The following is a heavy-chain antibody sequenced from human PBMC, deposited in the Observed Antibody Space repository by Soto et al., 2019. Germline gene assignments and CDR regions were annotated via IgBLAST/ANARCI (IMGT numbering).Heavy chain of an antibody. D-gene: IGHD4-4*01. CDR1: GGSFSGYY. Sequence: PSETLSLTCAVYGGSFSGYYWSWIRQPPGKGLEWIGEINHSGSTNYNPSLKSRVTISVDTSKNQFSLKLSSVTAADTAMYYCTRHKVTTDDYWGQGTLVTVSS. V-gene: IGHV4-34*01. CDR3: TRHKVTTDDY. J-gene: IGHJ4*02. CDR2: INHSGST.